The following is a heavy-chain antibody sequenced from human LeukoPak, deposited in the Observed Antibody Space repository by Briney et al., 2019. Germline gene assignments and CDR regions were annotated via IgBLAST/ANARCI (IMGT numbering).Heavy chain of an antibody. J-gene: IGHJ4*02. Sequence: GGSLRLSCAASGFTFSSYWMHWVRQAPGKGLVWVSRINSDGSSTSYADSVKGRFTISRDNAKNTLYLQMNSLRAEDTAVYYCARRAGGYSHPYDYWGQGVLVTVSS. CDR2: INSDGSST. D-gene: IGHD4-23*01. CDR1: GFTFSSYW. CDR3: ARRAGGYSHPYDY. V-gene: IGHV3-74*01.